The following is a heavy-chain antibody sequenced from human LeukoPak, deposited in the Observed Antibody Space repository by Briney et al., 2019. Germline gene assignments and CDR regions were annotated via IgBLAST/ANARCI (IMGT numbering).Heavy chain of an antibody. CDR2: IIPNRGGT. Sequence: GSVKVSCKASGYTFTGYYMHWVRQAPGQGLEWMGWIIPNRGGTHYAQKLQGRVTMTRGTSISTAYMELSRLRSDDTAVYYCARDQGEQWLVPYLDYWGQGTMVTVSS. V-gene: IGHV1-2*02. D-gene: IGHD6-19*01. CDR1: GYTFTGYY. CDR3: ARDQGEQWLVPYLDY. J-gene: IGHJ4*02.